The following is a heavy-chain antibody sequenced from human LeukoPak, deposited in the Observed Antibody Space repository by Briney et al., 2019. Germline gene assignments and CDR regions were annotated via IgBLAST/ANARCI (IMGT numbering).Heavy chain of an antibody. V-gene: IGHV1-18*01. D-gene: IGHD4-17*01. CDR2: ISIYTGNS. CDR1: GYTFSNYV. Sequence: ASVKVSCKASGYTFSNYVLTWVRQAPGQGFGWMGRISIYTGNSNYAQKFQDRVTMTTDTSTSTAYMELRNLSSDDTAAYYCARTMTTMTTHGELDFWGQGTLVTVSS. CDR3: ARTMTTMTTHGELDF. J-gene: IGHJ4*02.